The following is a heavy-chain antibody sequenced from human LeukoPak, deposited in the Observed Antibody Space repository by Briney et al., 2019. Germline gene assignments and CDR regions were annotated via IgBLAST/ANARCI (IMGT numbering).Heavy chain of an antibody. Sequence: SETLSLTCTVSGGSISSGDYYWSWIRQPPGKGVEKIGHIYYSGTTYYNSSLKSRVTISVDTSNNQFSLRLSSVTAADTAVYYCARGGGDYFLDPWGQGTLVTVSS. V-gene: IGHV4-30-4*08. CDR2: IYYSGTT. CDR3: ARGGGDYFLDP. D-gene: IGHD4-17*01. J-gene: IGHJ5*02. CDR1: GGSISSGDYY.